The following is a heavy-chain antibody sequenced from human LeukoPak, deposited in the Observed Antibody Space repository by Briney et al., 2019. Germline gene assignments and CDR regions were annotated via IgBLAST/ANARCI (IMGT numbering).Heavy chain of an antibody. CDR1: GFTVSSNY. J-gene: IGHJ6*02. V-gene: IGHV3-66*02. Sequence: GGSLRLSCAASGFTVSSNYMSWVRQAPGKGLEWVSVIYSGGSTYYADSVKGRFTISRDNSKNTLYLQMNSLRAEDTAVYYCARGLIAGYCSGGSCQYYYYGMDVWGQGTTVTVSS. CDR2: IYSGGST. CDR3: ARGLIAGYCSGGSCQYYYYGMDV. D-gene: IGHD2-15*01.